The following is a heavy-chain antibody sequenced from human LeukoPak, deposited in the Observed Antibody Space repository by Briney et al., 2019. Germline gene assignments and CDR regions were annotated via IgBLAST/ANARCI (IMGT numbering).Heavy chain of an antibody. J-gene: IGHJ4*02. CDR3: ARGTATMDY. Sequence: GGSLRLSCAASGFTFSSYEMNWVRQAPGKGLEWVSYISSSGSTIYYADSVKGRFTISRDNAKNSLYLQMNSLRPEDMAVYYCARGTATMDYWGQGTLVTVSS. CDR1: GFTFSSYE. V-gene: IGHV3-48*03. D-gene: IGHD5-24*01. CDR2: ISSSGSTI.